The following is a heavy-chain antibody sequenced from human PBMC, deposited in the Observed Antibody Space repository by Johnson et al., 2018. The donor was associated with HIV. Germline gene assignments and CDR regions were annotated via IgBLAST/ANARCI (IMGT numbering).Heavy chain of an antibody. D-gene: IGHD1-26*01. Sequence: VESGGGLVKPGGSLRLSCAASGFTVSGNYMSWVRQAPGKGLEWVSVVYTGGSTFYADSVKGRFTISRDNSKNTLYLQMNSLRAEDTALYYCARDRYWDYVVGAFDIWGQGTMVTVSS. CDR2: VYTGGST. J-gene: IGHJ3*02. CDR3: ARDRYWDYVVGAFDI. V-gene: IGHV3-66*01. CDR1: GFTVSGNY.